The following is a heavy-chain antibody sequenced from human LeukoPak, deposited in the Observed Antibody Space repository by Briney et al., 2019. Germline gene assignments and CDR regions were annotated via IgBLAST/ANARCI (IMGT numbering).Heavy chain of an antibody. CDR1: GGSFSGYY. CDR2: INHSGST. V-gene: IGHV4-34*01. Sequence: KASETLSLTCAVYGGSFSGYYWSWIRQPPGKGLEWIGEINHSGSTNYNPSLKSRVTISVDTSKNQFSLKLSSVTAADTAVYYCAKVPPWFGELYWGQGTLVTVSS. CDR3: AKVPPWFGELY. D-gene: IGHD3-10*01. J-gene: IGHJ4*02.